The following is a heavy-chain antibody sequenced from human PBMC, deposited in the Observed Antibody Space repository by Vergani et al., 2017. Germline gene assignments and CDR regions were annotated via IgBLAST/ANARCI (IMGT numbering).Heavy chain of an antibody. CDR2: IYNTGTL. CDR3: GSSTQGYYYYYMDV. D-gene: IGHD2-2*01. Sequence: QVQLQESGPGVVKPSETLSLTCSVSGGFMPGFYWSWIRQSPGKRLEWIGYIYNTGTLKYNPSLKSRVTISIDTSKNQFSLKLSSVTAADTAVYYCGSSTQGYYYYYMDVWGKGTTVTVSS. J-gene: IGHJ6*03. V-gene: IGHV4-59*03. CDR1: GGFMPGFY.